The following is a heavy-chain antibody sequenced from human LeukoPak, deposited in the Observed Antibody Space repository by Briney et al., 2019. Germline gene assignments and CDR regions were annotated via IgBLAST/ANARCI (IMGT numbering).Heavy chain of an antibody. J-gene: IGHJ5*02. CDR1: GGSISSGSYY. V-gene: IGHV4-61*02. CDR2: IYTSGST. Sequence: SETLSLTCIVSGGSISSGSYYWGWIRQPAGKGLEWIGRIYTSGSTNYNPSLKSRVTISVDRSKNQFSLKLSSVTAADTAVYYCARSRGQQLVWNWFDPWGQGTLVTVPS. D-gene: IGHD6-13*01. CDR3: ARSRGQQLVWNWFDP.